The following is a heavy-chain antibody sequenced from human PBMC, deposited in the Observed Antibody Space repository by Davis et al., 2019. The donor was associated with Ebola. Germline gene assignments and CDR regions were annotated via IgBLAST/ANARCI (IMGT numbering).Heavy chain of an antibody. J-gene: IGHJ2*01. CDR3: AKDGGNFPYWYFDL. CDR1: GFTFDDFA. D-gene: IGHD1-7*01. CDR2: ISGSGGST. Sequence: GESLKISCAASGFTFDDFAMAWVRQAPGKGLEWVSAISGSGGSTYYADSVKGRFTISRDNSRNTLYLQMSSLRADDTAVYYCAKDGGNFPYWYFDLWGRGTLVTVSS. V-gene: IGHV3-23*01.